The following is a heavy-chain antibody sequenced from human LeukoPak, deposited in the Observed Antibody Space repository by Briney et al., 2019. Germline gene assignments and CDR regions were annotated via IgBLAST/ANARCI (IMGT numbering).Heavy chain of an antibody. V-gene: IGHV4-30-4*08. CDR3: ARTKWEHTGGHAFDI. Sequence: SETLSLTCTVSGGSISSVDYYWSWIRQPPGKGLEWIGYIYYSGSTYYNPSLKSRITISVDTSKNQFSLKLSSVTAADTAVYYCARTKWEHTGGHAFDIWGQGTIVTVSS. CDR2: IYYSGST. CDR1: GGSISSVDYY. D-gene: IGHD1-26*01. J-gene: IGHJ3*02.